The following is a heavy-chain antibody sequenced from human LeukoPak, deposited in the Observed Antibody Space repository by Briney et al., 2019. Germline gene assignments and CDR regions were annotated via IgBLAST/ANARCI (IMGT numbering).Heavy chain of an antibody. CDR1: GGSISSYY. J-gene: IGHJ5*02. CDR2: IYTSGST. CDR3: ARARPDIVVVPAEYWFDP. V-gene: IGHV4-4*07. D-gene: IGHD2-2*01. Sequence: SETLSLTCTVSGGSISSYYWSWIRQPAGKGLEWIGRIYTSGSTNYNPSLKSRVTISVDTSKNQFSLKLSSVTAADTAVYYCARARPDIVVVPAEYWFDPWGQGTLVTVSS.